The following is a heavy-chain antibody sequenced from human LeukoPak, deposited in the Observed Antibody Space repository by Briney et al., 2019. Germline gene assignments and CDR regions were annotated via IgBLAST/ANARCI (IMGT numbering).Heavy chain of an antibody. J-gene: IGHJ6*02. D-gene: IGHD3-10*01. CDR1: GYTFTSYG. V-gene: IGHV1-18*01. CDR2: ISAYNGNT. CDR3: ARAYMVRGVIKYYYYGMDV. Sequence: ASVKVSCKASGYTFTSYGISWVRQAPGQGLEWMGWISAYNGNTNYAQKLQGRVTMTTDTSTSTAYMELRSLRSDDTAVYYCARAYMVRGVIKYYYYGMDVWGQGTTVTVSS.